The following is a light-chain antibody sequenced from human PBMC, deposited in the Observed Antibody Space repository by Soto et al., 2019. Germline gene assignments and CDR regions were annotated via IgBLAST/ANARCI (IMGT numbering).Light chain of an antibody. CDR3: QQYNSYSWT. CDR1: QSISSW. CDR2: DAS. V-gene: IGKV1-5*01. J-gene: IGKJ1*01. Sequence: DIQMTQSPSTLSASVGDRVTITCRASQSISSWLAWYQQKPGQAPKLLIYDASSLESGVPSRFSGSGSGTEFTLTISSLQPDDFAAYYCQQYNSYSWTFGQGTKVEFK.